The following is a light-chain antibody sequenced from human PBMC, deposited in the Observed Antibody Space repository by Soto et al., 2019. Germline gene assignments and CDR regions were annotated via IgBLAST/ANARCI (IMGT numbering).Light chain of an antibody. Sequence: QSVLTQPPSVSAASGQKVTISCSGRTSNIGNNYVYWYQQLPGTAPKLLIYENNKRASGIPDRFSGSKSGTSATLGITGLQTGDEADYYCGTWDSSLSAWVFGGGTKVTVL. J-gene: IGLJ3*02. CDR2: ENN. CDR3: GTWDSSLSAWV. CDR1: TSNIGNNY. V-gene: IGLV1-51*01.